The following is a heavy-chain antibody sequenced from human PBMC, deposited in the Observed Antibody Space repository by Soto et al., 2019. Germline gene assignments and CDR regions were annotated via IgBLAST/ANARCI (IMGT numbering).Heavy chain of an antibody. J-gene: IGHJ4*02. CDR2: IYGGGST. CDR3: AAQGYCSGGSCYTVPFDY. Sequence: GGSLRLSCAASGFTVSSNYMSWVRQAPGKGLEWVSVIYGGGSTYYADSVKGRFTIPRDNSKNTLYLQMNSLGAEDTAVYYCAAQGYCSGGSCYTVPFDYWGQGTLVTVSS. D-gene: IGHD2-15*01. CDR1: GFTVSSNY. V-gene: IGHV3-66*01.